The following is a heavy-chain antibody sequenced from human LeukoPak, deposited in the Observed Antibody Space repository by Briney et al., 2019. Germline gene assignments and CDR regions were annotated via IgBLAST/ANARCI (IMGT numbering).Heavy chain of an antibody. V-gene: IGHV3-64*01. CDR3: ARGSSRYFDWLLDPNDY. J-gene: IGHJ4*02. CDR1: GFTFSSYA. D-gene: IGHD3-9*01. Sequence: GGSLRLSCAASGFTFSSYAMHWVRQAPGKGLEYVSAISSNGGSTYYANSVKGRFTISRDNSKNTLYLQMGSLRAEDMAVYYCARGSSRYFDWLLDPNDYCGQGTLVTVSS. CDR2: ISSNGGST.